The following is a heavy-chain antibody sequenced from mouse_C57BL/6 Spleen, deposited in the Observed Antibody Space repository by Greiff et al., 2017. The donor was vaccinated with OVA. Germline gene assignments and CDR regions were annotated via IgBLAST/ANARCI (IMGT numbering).Heavy chain of an antibody. V-gene: IGHV10-1*01. CDR2: IRSKSNNYAT. Sequence: EVQGVESGGGLVQPKGSLKLSCAASGFSFNTYAMNWVRQAPGKGLEWVARIRSKSNNYATYYADSVKDRFTISRDDSESMLYLQMNNLKTEDTAMYYCVRWAAQAFDYWGQGTTLTVSS. J-gene: IGHJ2*01. CDR3: VRWAAQAFDY. CDR1: GFSFNTYA. D-gene: IGHD3-2*02.